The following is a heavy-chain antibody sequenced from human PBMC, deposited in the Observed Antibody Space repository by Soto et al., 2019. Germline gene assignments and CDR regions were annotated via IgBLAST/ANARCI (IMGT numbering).Heavy chain of an antibody. CDR2: INHSGST. V-gene: IGHV4-34*01. Sequence: SETLSLTCAVYGGSFSGYYWSWIRQPPGKGLEWIGEINHSGSTNYNPSLKSRVTISVDTSKNQFSLKLSSVTAADTAVYYCARTNPNPDYTKGIDYWGQGTLVTVSS. CDR1: GGSFSGYY. J-gene: IGHJ4*02. CDR3: ARTNPNPDYTKGIDY. D-gene: IGHD4-4*01.